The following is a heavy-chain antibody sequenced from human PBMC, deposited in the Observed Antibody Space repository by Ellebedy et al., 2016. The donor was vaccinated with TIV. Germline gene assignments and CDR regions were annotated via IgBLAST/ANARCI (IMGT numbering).Heavy chain of an antibody. CDR1: GFTFSSYW. CDR2: IKRDGSEK. Sequence: GESLKISCAASGFTFSSYWMSWVRQAPGKGLEWVASIKRDGSEKFYVDSAKGRFTISRDNGKGSLFLQMNTLSDEDTAMYYCATVGDGDYNVHFPYWGLGSLVIVS. V-gene: IGHV3-7*01. D-gene: IGHD4-17*01. J-gene: IGHJ4*02. CDR3: ATVGDGDYNVHFPY.